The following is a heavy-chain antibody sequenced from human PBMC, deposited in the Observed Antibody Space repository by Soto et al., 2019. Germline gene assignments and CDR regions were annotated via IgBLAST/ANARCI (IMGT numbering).Heavy chain of an antibody. CDR2: LFYGGNT. CDR1: GGSVSSYH. CDR3: ARPYSTSGDWFDP. Sequence: LSLTCSVSGGSVSSYHWSWIRQSPGMRLEWIGCLFYGGNTNYNPSLRSRVTISVDTSKNQFFLELTSVTAADTAVYYCARPYSTSGDWFDPWGQGTLVTVSS. D-gene: IGHD6-6*01. J-gene: IGHJ5*02. V-gene: IGHV4-59*08.